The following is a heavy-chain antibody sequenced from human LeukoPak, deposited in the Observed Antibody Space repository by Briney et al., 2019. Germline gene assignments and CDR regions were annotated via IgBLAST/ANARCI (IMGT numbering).Heavy chain of an antibody. CDR3: ARGVAGTEEFDY. J-gene: IGHJ4*02. Sequence: ASVKVSCKASGYTFTTYDINWVRQATGQGLEWMGWLNPNSGNTGSAQKFQGRVTMTRNTPISTAYMELSSLRSEDTAVYYCARGVAGTEEFDYWGQGTLVTVSS. CDR2: LNPNSGNT. D-gene: IGHD1-1*01. CDR1: GYTFTTYD. V-gene: IGHV1-8*01.